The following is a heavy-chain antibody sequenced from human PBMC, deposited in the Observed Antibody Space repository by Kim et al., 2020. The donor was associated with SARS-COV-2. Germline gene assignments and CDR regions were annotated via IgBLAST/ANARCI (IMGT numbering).Heavy chain of an antibody. CDR2: INPNSGGT. D-gene: IGHD3-10*01. J-gene: IGHJ4*02. CDR1: GYTFTGYY. Sequence: ASVKVSCKASGYTFTGYYMHWVRQAPGQGLEWMGRINPNSGGTNYAQKFQGRVTMTRDTSISTAYMELSRLRSDDTAVYYCARVTPRISTMVRGVISFDYWGQGTLVTVSS. V-gene: IGHV1-2*06. CDR3: ARVTPRISTMVRGVISFDY.